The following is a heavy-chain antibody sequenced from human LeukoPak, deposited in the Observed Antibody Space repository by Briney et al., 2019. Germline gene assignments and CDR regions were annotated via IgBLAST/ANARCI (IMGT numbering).Heavy chain of an antibody. D-gene: IGHD2-21*01. CDR1: GYTFTDYY. CDR2: IDPNSGAT. CDR3: ARVEATYSGDP. J-gene: IGHJ5*02. V-gene: IGHV1-2*02. Sequence: ASVKVSCKASGYTFTDYYIHWVRQAPGQGLEWMGWIDPNSGATNYAQKFQGRITMTRDTSISTAYMELSRLRSDDTAVYYCARVEATYSGDPWGQGTLVTVSS.